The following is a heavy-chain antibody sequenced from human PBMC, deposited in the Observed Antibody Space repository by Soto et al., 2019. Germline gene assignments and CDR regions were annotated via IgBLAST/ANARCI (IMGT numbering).Heavy chain of an antibody. D-gene: IGHD4-4*01. CDR1: GFTFSSYA. Sequence: QVQLVESGGGVVQPGRSLRLSCAASGFTFSSYAMHWVRQAPGKGLEWVAVISYDGSNKYYADSVKGRFTISRDNSKNPLYLQMNSLITEDTAVYYCARPLWRDDYNWGYFDLWGRGTLVTVSS. CDR3: ARPLWRDDYNWGYFDL. V-gene: IGHV3-30-3*01. CDR2: ISYDGSNK. J-gene: IGHJ2*01.